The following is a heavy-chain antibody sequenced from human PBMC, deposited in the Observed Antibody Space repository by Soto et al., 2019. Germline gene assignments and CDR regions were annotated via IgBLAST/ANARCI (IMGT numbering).Heavy chain of an antibody. CDR1: GFTFSSYS. Sequence: GGSLRLSCAASGFTFSSYSMNWVRQAPGKGLEWVSYISSSSSTIYYADSVKGRFTISRDNAKNSLYLQMNSLRDEDTAVYYCARDPGGPAAPTVYYYYGMDVWGQGTTVTVSS. J-gene: IGHJ6*02. D-gene: IGHD2-2*01. CDR3: ARDPGGPAAPTVYYYYGMDV. V-gene: IGHV3-48*02. CDR2: ISSSSSTI.